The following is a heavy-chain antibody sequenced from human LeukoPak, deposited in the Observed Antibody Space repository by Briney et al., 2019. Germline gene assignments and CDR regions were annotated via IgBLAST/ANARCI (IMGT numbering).Heavy chain of an antibody. J-gene: IGHJ6*03. CDR3: ARHPTVISYYHLAV. CDR2: IYPGDSDT. D-gene: IGHD4-17*01. Sequence: KGGESLKISCKGSGYSFTSYWIGWVRQMPGKGLEWMGIIYPGDSDTRYSPSFQGQVTISADKSISTAYLQWSSLKASDTAMYYSARHPTVISYYHLAVWAKGTTVTVSS. CDR1: GYSFTSYW. V-gene: IGHV5-51*01.